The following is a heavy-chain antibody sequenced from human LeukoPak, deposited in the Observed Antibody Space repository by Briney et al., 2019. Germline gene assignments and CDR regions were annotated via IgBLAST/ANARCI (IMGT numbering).Heavy chain of an antibody. J-gene: IGHJ4*02. D-gene: IGHD3-22*01. CDR2: IWYDGSNK. V-gene: IGHV3-33*01. Sequence: QAGGSLRLSCAASGFTFSSYGMHWVRQAPGKGLEWVAVIWYDGSNKYYADSVKGRFTISRDNSKNTLYLQMNSPRAEDTAVYYCARDDSSGYYFGPFDYWGQGTLVTVSS. CDR1: GFTFSSYG. CDR3: ARDDSSGYYFGPFDY.